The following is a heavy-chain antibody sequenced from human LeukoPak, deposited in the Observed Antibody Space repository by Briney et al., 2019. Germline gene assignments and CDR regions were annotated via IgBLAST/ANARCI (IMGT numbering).Heavy chain of an antibody. D-gene: IGHD2-2*01. V-gene: IGHV3-21*01. CDR3: ARGYCSSTSCYGYYYGMDV. J-gene: IGHJ6*02. Sequence: GGSLRLSCAASGFTFSSKSMNWVRQAPGKGLEWVSSISSSSSYIYYADSVKGRFTISRDNAKNSLYLQMNSLRAEDTAVYYCARGYCSSTSCYGYYYGMDVWGQGTTVTVSS. CDR1: GFTFSSKS. CDR2: ISSSSSYI.